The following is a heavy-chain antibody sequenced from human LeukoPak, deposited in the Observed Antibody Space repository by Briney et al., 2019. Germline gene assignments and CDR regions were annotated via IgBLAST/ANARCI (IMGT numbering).Heavy chain of an antibody. Sequence: GGSLRLSCAASGFTVRSNYMSWVRHAPGRGLEWVSVIYSGGSTYYADSVKGRFTISRDNSKNTLYLQMNSLRAEDTAVYYCARGSGLAAFDIWGQGTMVTVSS. V-gene: IGHV3-53*01. CDR1: GFTVRSNY. D-gene: IGHD3-3*01. CDR2: IYSGGST. J-gene: IGHJ3*02. CDR3: ARGSGLAAFDI.